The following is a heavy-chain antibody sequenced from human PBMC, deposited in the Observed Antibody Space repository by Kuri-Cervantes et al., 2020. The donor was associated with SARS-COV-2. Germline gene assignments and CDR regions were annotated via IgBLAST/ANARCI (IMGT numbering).Heavy chain of an antibody. CDR1: GFMFNRYA. CDR2: ISFDGCIK. Sequence: GGSLRLSCAASGFMFNRYAMHWVRQAPGKGLEWVAYISFDGCIKDHIVSGKGRFTISRDNSQNTLFLQVNSLRSEDTAVYYCVRDRLGAHDSWGQGTLVTVSS. D-gene: IGHD4/OR15-4a*01. V-gene: IGHV3-30*04. J-gene: IGHJ4*02. CDR3: VRDRLGAHDS.